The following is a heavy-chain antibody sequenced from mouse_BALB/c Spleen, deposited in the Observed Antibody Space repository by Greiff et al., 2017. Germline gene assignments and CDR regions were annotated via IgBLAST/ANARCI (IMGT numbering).Heavy chain of an antibody. CDR3: ARDNYFDY. V-gene: IGHV7-3*02. J-gene: IGHJ2*01. CDR1: GFTFTDYY. CDR2: IRNKANGYTT. Sequence: EVNVVESGGGLVQPGGSLRLSCATSGFTFTDYYMSWVRQPPGKALEWLGFIRNKANGYTTEYSASVKGRFTISRDNYQSILYLQMNTLRAEDSATYYCARDNYFDYWGQGTTLTVSS.